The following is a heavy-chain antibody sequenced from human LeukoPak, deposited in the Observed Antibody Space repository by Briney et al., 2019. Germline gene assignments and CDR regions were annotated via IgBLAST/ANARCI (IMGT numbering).Heavy chain of an antibody. J-gene: IGHJ6*03. CDR2: IYNGGST. V-gene: IGHV3-53*01. CDR1: GFTVSTNY. Sequence: GGSLRLSCAASGFTVSTNYMSWVRQAPGKGLEWVSLIYNGGSTYYADSVKGRFTISRDNSKNTLYLQLNSLKAEDTAVYYCARDVAEDYYYYYKDVWGKGTTVTVSS. CDR3: ARDVAEDYYYYYKDV.